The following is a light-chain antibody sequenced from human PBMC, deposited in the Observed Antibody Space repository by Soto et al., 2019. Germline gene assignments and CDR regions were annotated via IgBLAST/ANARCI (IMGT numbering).Light chain of an antibody. CDR1: QNVSTS. CDR2: DAS. CDR3: QQRTNWLT. Sequence: EIVLTQSPATLSLSPGERVTLSCRASQNVSTSFAWYQQKPGQAPRLLIYDASDRATGIPARFRGSGSGTDSTLTISSPEPEDSAVYYCQQRTNWLTFGPGTKVYIK. J-gene: IGKJ3*01. V-gene: IGKV3-11*01.